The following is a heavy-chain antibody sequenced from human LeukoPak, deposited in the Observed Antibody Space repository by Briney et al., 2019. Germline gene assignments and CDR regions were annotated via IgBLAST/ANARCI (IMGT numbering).Heavy chain of an antibody. D-gene: IGHD5-12*01. Sequence: GGSLRLSCAASGFTFSSHFMSWVRQAPGKGLEWVSTISTGGSTYYADSVKGRFTISRDNSKNTLYLQMNSLRAEDTAVYYCARGPSAYPKCFDYWGQGTLVTVSS. V-gene: IGHV3-23*01. CDR2: ISTGGST. J-gene: IGHJ4*02. CDR1: GFTFSSHF. CDR3: ARGPSAYPKCFDY.